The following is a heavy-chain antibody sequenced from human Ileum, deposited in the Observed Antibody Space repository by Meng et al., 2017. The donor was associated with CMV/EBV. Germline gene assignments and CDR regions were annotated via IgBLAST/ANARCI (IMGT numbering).Heavy chain of an antibody. CDR2: ISTDGNSA. CDR1: GFTFSSYW. Sequence: GESLKISCAASGFTFSSYWMNWVRQAPGKGLLWVSRISTDGNSATYVDSVKGRFTISRDNAKNTLYLQMSILRAEDTAVYYCAAVFHPADYWGQGTLVTVSS. V-gene: IGHV3-74*01. CDR3: AAVFHPADY. J-gene: IGHJ4*02.